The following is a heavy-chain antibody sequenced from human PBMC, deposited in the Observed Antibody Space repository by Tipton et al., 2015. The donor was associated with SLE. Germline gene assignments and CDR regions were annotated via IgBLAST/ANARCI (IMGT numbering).Heavy chain of an antibody. J-gene: IGHJ3*02. Sequence: TLSLTCTVSGGSISSYCWNWIRQPPGKGLGWIGYIYYSVTTYYNPSLKSRITISVDTSKNQFSLKLSSVTPADTAVYYCARHDEPRRAFDIWGQGTMVTVSS. CDR2: IYYSVTT. V-gene: IGHV4-59*01. CDR3: ARHDEPRRAFDI. CDR1: GGSISSYC.